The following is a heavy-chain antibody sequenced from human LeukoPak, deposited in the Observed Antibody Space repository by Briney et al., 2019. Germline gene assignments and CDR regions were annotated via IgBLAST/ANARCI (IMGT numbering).Heavy chain of an antibody. J-gene: IGHJ4*02. CDR2: MHPNSGDT. CDR1: GYTFTSYD. CDR3: ARGRLNGNVDF. Sequence: GASVKVSCKASGYTFTSYDINWVRQATGQGLEWMGWMHPNSGDTGYAHNLQGRITITRDSSTATVFMELSSLRSEDTAMYYCARGRLNGNVDFWGQGTLVTVSS. D-gene: IGHD1-20*01. V-gene: IGHV1-8*01.